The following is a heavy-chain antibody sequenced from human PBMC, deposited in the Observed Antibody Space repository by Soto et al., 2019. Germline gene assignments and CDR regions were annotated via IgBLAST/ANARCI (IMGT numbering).Heavy chain of an antibody. V-gene: IGHV3-48*03. CDR2: ISSSGSTI. CDR3: ARVPYYYDSSGNLYYFDY. CDR1: GFTFSSYE. Sequence: EVQLVESGGGLVQPGGSLRLSCAASGFTFSSYEMNWVRQAPGKGLEWVSYISSSGSTIYYADSVKGRFTISRDNAKNSLYLQMNRLRAEDTGVYYCARVPYYYDSSGNLYYFDYWGQGTLVTVSS. D-gene: IGHD3-22*01. J-gene: IGHJ4*02.